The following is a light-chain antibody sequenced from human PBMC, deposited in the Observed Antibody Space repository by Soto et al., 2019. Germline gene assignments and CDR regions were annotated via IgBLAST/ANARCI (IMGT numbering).Light chain of an antibody. CDR3: QQSFSIFPWT. V-gene: IGKV1-39*01. CDR2: AAS. J-gene: IGKJ1*01. Sequence: DIQMTQSPSSLSASVGDRVTITCRASQSISIYLNWYQQKPGRTPKLLIHAASGLQSGVPSRVSGSGSGTHFTLTISSLQPEDSATYYCQQSFSIFPWTFGQGTKVEI. CDR1: QSISIY.